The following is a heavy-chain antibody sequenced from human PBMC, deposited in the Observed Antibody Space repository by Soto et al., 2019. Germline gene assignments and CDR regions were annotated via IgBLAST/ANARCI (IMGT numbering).Heavy chain of an antibody. D-gene: IGHD5-12*01. J-gene: IGHJ4*02. CDR2: ITGSAGST. CDR1: GFTFSSYA. CDR3: AKDRNRWLRFDLGY. V-gene: IGHV3-23*01. Sequence: EVQLLESGGGLVQPGGSLRLSCAASGFTFSSYAMSWVRQAPGKGLEWVSSITGSAGSTYYADSEKGRFTISRDNSKNTLYLQMNSLRAEDTAVYYCAKDRNRWLRFDLGYWGQGTLVTVSS.